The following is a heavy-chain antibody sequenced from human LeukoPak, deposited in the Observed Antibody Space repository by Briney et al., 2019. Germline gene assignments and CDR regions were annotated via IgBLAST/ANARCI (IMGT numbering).Heavy chain of an antibody. V-gene: IGHV3-9*03. D-gene: IGHD3-3*01. J-gene: IGHJ4*02. CDR3: AKGGFGVVISYYFDY. CDR2: ISWNSGSI. CDR1: GFTFSSYS. Sequence: PGGSLRLSCAASGFTFSSYSMNWVRQAPGKGLEWVSGISWNSGSIGYADSVKGRFTISRDNAKNSLYLQMNSLRAEDMALYYCAKGGFGVVISYYFDYWGQGTLVTVSS.